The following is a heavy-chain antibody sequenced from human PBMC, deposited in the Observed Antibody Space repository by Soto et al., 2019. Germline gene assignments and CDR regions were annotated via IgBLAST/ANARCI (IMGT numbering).Heavy chain of an antibody. CDR3: AREDSIIIPTESHF. D-gene: IGHD3-22*01. V-gene: IGHV3-21*01. CDR2: ISKSDYT. CDR1: GFAFNSYG. Sequence: GGSLRLSCTVSGFAFNSYGINWVRQAPGKGLEWVSSISKSDYTYYSDSVKGRFAISRDNAKSSVSLQMNTLRVEDTAVYYCAREDSIIIPTESHFRGHGLLGTVSP. J-gene: IGHJ4*01.